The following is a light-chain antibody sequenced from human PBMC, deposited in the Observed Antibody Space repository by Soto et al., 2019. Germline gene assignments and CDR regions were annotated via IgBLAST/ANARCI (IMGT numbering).Light chain of an antibody. J-gene: IGLJ3*02. V-gene: IGLV1-47*01. CDR2: RNN. CDR1: SSNIGSDY. CDR3: ATWDDSLGGPV. Sequence: QLVLTQPPSASGTPGQRVTISCSGSSSNIGSDYVYWYQQLPGTAPKLLIYRNNERPSGVPDRFSASKSGTSGSLAISGLRSEDEADYYCATWDDSLGGPVFGGGTKLTVL.